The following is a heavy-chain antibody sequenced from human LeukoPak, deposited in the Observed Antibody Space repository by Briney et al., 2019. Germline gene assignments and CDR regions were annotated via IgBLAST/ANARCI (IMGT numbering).Heavy chain of an antibody. CDR1: GGSMSSSSYY. CDR3: ARELLWFGELLVHWFDP. D-gene: IGHD3-10*01. J-gene: IGHJ5*02. CDR2: IYYSGST. Sequence: SETLSLTCTVSGGSMSSSSYYWGWIRQPPGKGLEWIGSIYYSGSTYYNPSLKSRVTISVDTSKNQFSLKLSSVTAADTAVYYCARELLWFGELLVHWFDPWGQGTLVTVSS. V-gene: IGHV4-39*02.